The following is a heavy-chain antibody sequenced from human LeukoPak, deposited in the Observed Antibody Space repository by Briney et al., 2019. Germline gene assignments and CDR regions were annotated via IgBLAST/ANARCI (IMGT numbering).Heavy chain of an antibody. CDR3: ARDLYDSGINY. CDR2: IYSGGST. J-gene: IGHJ4*02. Sequence: GGSLRLSCAASGFTVSSNYMSWVRQAPGKGLEWVSVIYSGGSTYYTDSVKGRFTISRDISKNTVYLQMNSLRVEDTAVYYRARDLYDSGINYWGQGTLVTVSS. V-gene: IGHV3-53*01. D-gene: IGHD3-22*01. CDR1: GFTVSSNY.